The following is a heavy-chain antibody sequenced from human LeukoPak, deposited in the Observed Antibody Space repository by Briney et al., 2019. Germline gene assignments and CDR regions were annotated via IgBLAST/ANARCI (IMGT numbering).Heavy chain of an antibody. CDR3: ATNGYSSSWNDY. CDR2: VSRSSTTI. V-gene: IGHV3-48*01. CDR1: GFTFSGYS. Sequence: GGSLRLSCAASGFTFSGYSMNWVRQAPGKGLEWVSYVSRSSTTIYYADSVKGRFTISRDNAKNSLFLQMNSLRAEDTAVYYCATNGYSSSWNDYWGQGTLVIVSS. D-gene: IGHD6-13*01. J-gene: IGHJ4*02.